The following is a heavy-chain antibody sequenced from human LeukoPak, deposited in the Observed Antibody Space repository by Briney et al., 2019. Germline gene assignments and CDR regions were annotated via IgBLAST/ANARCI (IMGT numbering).Heavy chain of an antibody. D-gene: IGHD2-21*02. CDR1: GFTFSDAW. CDR3: STSLRGSDCCLDY. Sequence: PGGSLRLSCAASGFTFSDAWVSWVRQAPGMGLEWVGRIKSKTDGGTTDYAAPVKGRFTISRDDSSGTLYLLMNSLKTEDTAVYHCSTSLRGSDCCLDYWGQGTLVAVSS. CDR2: IKSKTDGGTT. J-gene: IGHJ4*02. V-gene: IGHV3-15*01.